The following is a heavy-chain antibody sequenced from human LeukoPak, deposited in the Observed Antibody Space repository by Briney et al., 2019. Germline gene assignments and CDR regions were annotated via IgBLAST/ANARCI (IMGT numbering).Heavy chain of an antibody. CDR1: GFTFSSYA. V-gene: IGHV3-30*04. CDR2: ISYDGSNK. Sequence: PGGSLRLSCAASGFTFSSYAMHWVRQAPGKGLEWVAVISYDGSNKYYADSVKGRFTISRDNSKNTLYLQMNSLRAEDTAVYYCAREYGSGSYYRPPRAFDIWGQGTMVTVSS. D-gene: IGHD3-10*01. J-gene: IGHJ3*02. CDR3: AREYGSGSYYRPPRAFDI.